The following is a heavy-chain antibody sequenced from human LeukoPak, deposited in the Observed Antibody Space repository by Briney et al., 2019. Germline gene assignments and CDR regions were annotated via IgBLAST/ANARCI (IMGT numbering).Heavy chain of an antibody. V-gene: IGHV1-2*02. CDR1: GYTFTGYY. CDR2: INPNSGGT. CDR3: ARRNVATIDHYFDY. Sequence: VKVSCKASGYTFTGYYMHWVRQAPGQGLEWMGWINPNSGGTNYAQKFQGRVTMTRDTSISTAYMELSRLRSDDTAVYYCARRNVATIDHYFDYWGQGTLVTVSS. D-gene: IGHD5-12*01. J-gene: IGHJ4*02.